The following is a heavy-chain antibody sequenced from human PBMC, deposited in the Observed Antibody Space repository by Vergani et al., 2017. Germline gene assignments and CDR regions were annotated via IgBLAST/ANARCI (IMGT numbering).Heavy chain of an antibody. CDR2: ISYDGSNK. J-gene: IGHJ6*02. D-gene: IGHD6-13*01. V-gene: IGHV3-30*18. CDR1: GFTFSRYG. Sequence: QVQLVESGGGVVQPGRSLRLSCAASGFTFSRYGMHWVRQAPGKGLEWVAVISYDGSNKYYADSVKGRFTISRDNSKNTLYLQMNSLRAEDTAVYYCAKDHFTSSSWTIYYYYCGMDVWGQGTTVTVAS. CDR3: AKDHFTSSSWTIYYYYCGMDV.